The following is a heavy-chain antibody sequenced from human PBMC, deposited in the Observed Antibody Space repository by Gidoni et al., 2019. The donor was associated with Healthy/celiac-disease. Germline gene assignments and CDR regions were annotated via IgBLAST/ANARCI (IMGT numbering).Heavy chain of an antibody. J-gene: IGHJ6*02. CDR2: IIPILGLA. V-gene: IGHV1-69*02. D-gene: IGHD3-16*01. CDR1: GGTFSSYT. CDR3: ARVNRYDVGDYYYYGMDV. Sequence: QVQLVQSGAEVKKPGSSVKVSCKASGGTFSSYTISWVRQAPGQGLEWMGRIIPILGLANYAQKFQGRVTITADKTTSTAYMELSSLRSEDTAVYYCARVNRYDVGDYYYYGMDVWGQGTTVTVSS.